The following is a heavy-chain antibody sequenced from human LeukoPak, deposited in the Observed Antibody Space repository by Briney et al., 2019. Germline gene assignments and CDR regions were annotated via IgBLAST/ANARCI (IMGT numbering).Heavy chain of an antibody. CDR2: IYYSGST. J-gene: IGHJ4*02. D-gene: IGHD3-3*01. Sequence: SETLSLTCTVSGGSISSYYWSWIRQPPGKGLEWIGYIYYSGSTNYNPSLKSRVTISVDTSKNQFSLKLSSVTAADTAVYYCARVRKLRFFDYWGQGTLVTVSS. CDR1: GGSISSYY. CDR3: ARVRKLRFFDY. V-gene: IGHV4-59*01.